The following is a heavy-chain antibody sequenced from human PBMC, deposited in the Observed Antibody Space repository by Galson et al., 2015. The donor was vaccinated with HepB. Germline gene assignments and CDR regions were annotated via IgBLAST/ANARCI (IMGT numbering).Heavy chain of an antibody. Sequence: SVKVSCKASGYTFTGYYMHWVRQAPGQGLEWMGRINPNSGGTNYAQKFQGRVTMTRDTSISTAYMELSRLRSDDTAVYYCARHGAPDYYYYGMDVWGQGTTVTVSS. D-gene: IGHD1-26*01. CDR2: INPNSGGT. J-gene: IGHJ6*02. CDR3: ARHGAPDYYYYGMDV. V-gene: IGHV1-2*06. CDR1: GYTFTGYY.